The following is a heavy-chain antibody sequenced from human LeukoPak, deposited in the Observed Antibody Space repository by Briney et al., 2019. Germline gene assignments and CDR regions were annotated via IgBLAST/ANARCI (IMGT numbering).Heavy chain of an antibody. J-gene: IGHJ6*03. V-gene: IGHV3-48*03. Sequence: GGSLRLSCAASGFTFSRYEMNWVRQAPGKGLEWVSYISSSGSTIYYADSVKGRFTISRDNAKNSLYLQMNSLRAEDTAVYYCARAVTVTPYYYYMDVWGKGTTVTVSS. CDR1: GFTFSRYE. CDR3: ARAVTVTPYYYYMDV. D-gene: IGHD4-17*01. CDR2: ISSSGSTI.